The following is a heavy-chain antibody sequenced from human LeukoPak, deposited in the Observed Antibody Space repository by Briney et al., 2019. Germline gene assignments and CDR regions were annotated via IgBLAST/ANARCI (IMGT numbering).Heavy chain of an antibody. J-gene: IGHJ6*02. V-gene: IGHV3-49*04. Sequence: GGSLRLSCTASGFTFGDYAMSWVRQAPGKGLEWVGFIRSKTYRGTTEYAASVKGRFTISRDDSKSIAYLQMNSLETEDTAVYYCTRGPIQPWHYYGMDVWGQGTTVTVSS. D-gene: IGHD5-18*01. CDR3: TRGPIQPWHYYGMDV. CDR2: IRSKTYRGTT. CDR1: GFTFGDYA.